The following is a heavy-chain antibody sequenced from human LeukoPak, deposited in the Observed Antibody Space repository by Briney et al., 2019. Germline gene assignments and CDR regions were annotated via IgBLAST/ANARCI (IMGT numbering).Heavy chain of an antibody. CDR1: GFTFSSYR. J-gene: IGHJ4*02. CDR2: ISSSSSYI. CDR3: AKDTRYSSGWYDY. Sequence: AGGSLRLSCAASGFTFSSYRMNWVRQAPGKGLEWVSSISSSSSYIYYADSVKGRFTISRDNAKNSLYLQMNSLRAEDTAVYYCAKDTRYSSGWYDYWGQGTLVTASS. D-gene: IGHD6-19*01. V-gene: IGHV3-21*04.